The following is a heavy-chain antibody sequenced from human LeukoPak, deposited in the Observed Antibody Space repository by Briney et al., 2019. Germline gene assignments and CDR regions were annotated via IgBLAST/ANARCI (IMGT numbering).Heavy chain of an antibody. CDR3: AKDRGGGSGTYYILY. D-gene: IGHD3-10*01. V-gene: IGHV1-2*02. CDR2: INPNNGGT. J-gene: IGHJ4*02. CDR1: GYTFTDYY. Sequence: ASVKVSCKASGYTFTDYYMHWVRQAPGQGLEWLGWINPNNGGTNYAQKFQGRVTMTRDTSISTAYMELSSLRSDDTAVYYCAKDRGGGSGTYYILYWGLGSLVTVSS.